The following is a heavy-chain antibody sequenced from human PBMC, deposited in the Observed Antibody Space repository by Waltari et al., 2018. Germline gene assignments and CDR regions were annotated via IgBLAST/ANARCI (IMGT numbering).Heavy chain of an antibody. CDR3: ARSCGGDCYLDYAMDV. CDR2: INPSGGST. J-gene: IGHJ6*02. D-gene: IGHD2-21*01. CDR1: GYTFTSYY. Sequence: QVQLVQSGAEVKKPGASVKVSCKASGYTFTSYYMHWVRQAPGQGLEWMGIINPSGGSTSYAQKFQGRVTMTRDTSTSPVYMELSSLRSEDTAVYYCARSCGGDCYLDYAMDVWGQGTTVTVSS. V-gene: IGHV1-46*01.